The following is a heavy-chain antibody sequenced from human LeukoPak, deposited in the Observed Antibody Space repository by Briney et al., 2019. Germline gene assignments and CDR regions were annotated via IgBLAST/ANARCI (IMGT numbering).Heavy chain of an antibody. J-gene: IGHJ4*02. CDR2: ISSSSSYT. CDR3: ARIDSYGFDY. D-gene: IGHD5-18*01. CDR1: GFTFSSYG. Sequence: GGSLRLSCAASGFTFSSYGMHWVRQAPGKGLEWVSYISSSSSYTNYADSVKGRFTISRDNAKNSLYLQMNSLRAEDTAVYYCARIDSYGFDYWGQGTLVTVSS. V-gene: IGHV3-21*05.